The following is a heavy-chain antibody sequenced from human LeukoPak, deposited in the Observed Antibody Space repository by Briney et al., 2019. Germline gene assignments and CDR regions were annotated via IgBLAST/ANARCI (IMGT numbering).Heavy chain of an antibody. Sequence: SETLSLTCTVSGGSISSSTYYWGWIRQPPGKGLEWIGSIYYSGSTYYNPSLKSPVTISVGTSKNQFSLKLTSVTAADTAVYYCARLIAAAGRGIDHWGQGTLVTVSS. CDR3: ARLIAAAGRGIDH. CDR1: GGSISSSTYY. CDR2: IYYSGST. V-gene: IGHV4-39*01. D-gene: IGHD6-13*01. J-gene: IGHJ4*02.